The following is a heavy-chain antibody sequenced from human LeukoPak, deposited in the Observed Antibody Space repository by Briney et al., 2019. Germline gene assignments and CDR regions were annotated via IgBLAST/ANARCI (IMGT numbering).Heavy chain of an antibody. CDR3: AKDRGHYYTYDY. CDR2: ISGSGGST. D-gene: IGHD3-22*01. J-gene: IGHJ4*02. CDR1: GFTFSSYA. V-gene: IGHV3-23*01. Sequence: GGSLRFSCAASGFTFSSYAMSWVRQAPGKGLEWVSVISGSGGSTYYADSVKGRFTISRDNSKNTLSLQMHSLRAEDTAVYYCAKDRGHYYTYDYWGQGTLVTVSS.